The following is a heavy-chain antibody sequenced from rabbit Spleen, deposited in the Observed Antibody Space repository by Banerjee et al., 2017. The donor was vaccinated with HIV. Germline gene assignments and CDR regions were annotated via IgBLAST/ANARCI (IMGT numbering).Heavy chain of an antibody. Sequence: QSLEESGGDLVKPGASLTLTCTASGFSFSSVYYMYWVRQAPGKGLEWIGCIFGGTSGTAWYANWAKGRFTISKTSSTTVTLQMTSLTAADTATYFCARNYVNVFDPWGHGTLVTVS. D-gene: IGHD1-1*01. J-gene: IGHJ2*01. V-gene: IGHV1S40*01. CDR2: IFGGTSGTA. CDR3: ARNYVNVFDP. CDR1: GFSFSSVYY.